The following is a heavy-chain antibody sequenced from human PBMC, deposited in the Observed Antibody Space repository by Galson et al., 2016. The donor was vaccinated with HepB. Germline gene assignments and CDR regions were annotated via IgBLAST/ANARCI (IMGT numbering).Heavy chain of an antibody. D-gene: IGHD1-26*01. CDR1: GFGFDDFA. V-gene: IGHV3-9*01. CDR3: GKDNWEREAGIGGYFEL. CDR2: ISWSGNSI. Sequence: SLRLSCAASGFGFDDFAMHWVRQAPGKGLEWVSGISWSGNSIAYADPVKGRFTISRDNAKNSLFLQMRNLRPEDAAFYYCGKDNWEREAGIGGYFELWGQGSVVTFSS. J-gene: IGHJ4*02.